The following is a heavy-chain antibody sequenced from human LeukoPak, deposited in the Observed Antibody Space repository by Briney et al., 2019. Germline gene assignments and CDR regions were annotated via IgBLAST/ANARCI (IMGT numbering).Heavy chain of an antibody. V-gene: IGHV5-51*01. CDR3: ARRPWAADSSYFDF. CDR1: GYRFTNYW. J-gene: IGHJ4*02. CDR2: VYPGDSDT. Sequence: GESLKISCQGSGYRFTNYWIGWVRQMPGKGLEWMGVVYPGDSDTRYSPSVQGQVTVSADKSISTAYLQWSSLKASDTAMYYCARRPWAADSSYFDFWGQGTLVTVSS. D-gene: IGHD2-15*01.